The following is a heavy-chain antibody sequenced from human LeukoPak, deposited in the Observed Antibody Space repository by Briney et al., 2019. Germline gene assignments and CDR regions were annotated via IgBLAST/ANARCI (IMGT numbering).Heavy chain of an antibody. D-gene: IGHD5-12*01. CDR3: ARALGSYSGYDYYWFDP. CDR2: INHGGNT. J-gene: IGHJ5*02. Sequence: KPSETLSLTCAVYGGSFSGYYWSWIRQPPGKGLEWIGGINHGGNTNYKPSLKSRATISVDTSKIQFSLKLSSVTAADTAVYYCARALGSYSGYDYYWFDPWGQGTLVTVSS. V-gene: IGHV4-34*01. CDR1: GGSFSGYY.